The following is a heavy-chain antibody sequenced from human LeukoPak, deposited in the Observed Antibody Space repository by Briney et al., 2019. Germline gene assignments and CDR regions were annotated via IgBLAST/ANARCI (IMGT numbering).Heavy chain of an antibody. Sequence: GASVKVSCKVSGYAPSESSIHWVRQTPGEGFEWVGGFDPEYVETTYAQKFRGRVTMTEDTSTDTAYMELINLRSDDTAVYYCVSDRSDGGYADSNGYPTFDLWGRGTLVTVSS. J-gene: IGHJ2*01. D-gene: IGHD5-24*01. CDR3: VSDRSDGGYADSNGYPTFDL. V-gene: IGHV1-24*01. CDR1: GYAPSESS. CDR2: FDPEYVET.